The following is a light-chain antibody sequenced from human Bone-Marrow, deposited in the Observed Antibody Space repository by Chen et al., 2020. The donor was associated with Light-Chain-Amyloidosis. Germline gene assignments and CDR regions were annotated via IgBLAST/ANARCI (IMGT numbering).Light chain of an antibody. CDR3: QVWDRSSDRPV. CDR2: DDS. CDR1: NIGATS. V-gene: IGLV3-21*02. J-gene: IGLJ3*02. Sequence: SYVLTQPSSVSVAPGQTATIACGGNNIGATSVHWYQQTPGQAPLLVVYDDSDRPSGIPERLSGSNSGNTATLTISRVEDGDEADYYCQVWDRSSDRPVFGGGTKLT.